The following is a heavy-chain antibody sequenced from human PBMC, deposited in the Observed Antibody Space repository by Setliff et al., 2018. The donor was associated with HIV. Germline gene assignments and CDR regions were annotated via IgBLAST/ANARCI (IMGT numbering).Heavy chain of an antibody. CDR2: IILRYGAA. CDR3: ARGQNGGISGVD. J-gene: IGHJ4*02. CDR1: GGTFSTFA. V-gene: IGHV1-69*05. D-gene: IGHD3-3*01. Sequence: ASVKVSCKASGGTFSTFAISWVRQAPGQGLEWMGGIILRYGAANYAQKFQGRVTMTRNTSITTAYMELSSLRSEDTAVYYCARGQNGGISGVDWGQGTLVTVSS.